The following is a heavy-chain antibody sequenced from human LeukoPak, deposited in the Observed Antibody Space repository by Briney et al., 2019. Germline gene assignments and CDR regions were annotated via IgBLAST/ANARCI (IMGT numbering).Heavy chain of an antibody. CDR2: INEDGSSS. Sequence: PGGSLRLSCAASGFTFSTYWMYWVRQAPGKGPVWVSFINEDGSSSKYADSVKGRFTISRDNAKNTLYLQMNSLSAEDTAIYYCTGLDYWGQGTLVTVSS. CDR3: TGLDY. CDR1: GFTFSTYW. J-gene: IGHJ4*02. V-gene: IGHV3-74*03.